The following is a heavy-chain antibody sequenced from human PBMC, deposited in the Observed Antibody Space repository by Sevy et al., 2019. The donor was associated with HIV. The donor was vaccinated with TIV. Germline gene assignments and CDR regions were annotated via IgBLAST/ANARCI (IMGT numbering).Heavy chain of an antibody. Sequence: ASVKVSCKASGGTFSSYAISWVRQAPGQGLEWMGGIIPIFGTANYAQKFQGRVTITADESTSTAYMELSSLRSEDRAVYYCARKSVDYYDSSGYYYDYFDYWGQGTLVTVSS. CDR3: ARKSVDYYDSSGYYYDYFDY. V-gene: IGHV1-69*13. CDR2: IIPIFGTA. D-gene: IGHD3-22*01. J-gene: IGHJ4*02. CDR1: GGTFSSYA.